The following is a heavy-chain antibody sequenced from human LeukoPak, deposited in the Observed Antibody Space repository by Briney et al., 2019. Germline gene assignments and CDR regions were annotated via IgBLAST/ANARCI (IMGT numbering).Heavy chain of an antibody. V-gene: IGHV3-30*04. CDR1: GFTFSSYV. D-gene: IGHD1-1*01. CDR2: ISYDGSNE. J-gene: IGHJ4*02. Sequence: GGSLRLSCAASGFTFSSYVTHWVRQAPGEGLEWVAIISYDGSNEYYADSVKGRFTISRDNAKNLLYLQMDSLRVEDTAIYYCARDPRTVRIWGQGTLVTVSS. CDR3: ARDPRTVRI.